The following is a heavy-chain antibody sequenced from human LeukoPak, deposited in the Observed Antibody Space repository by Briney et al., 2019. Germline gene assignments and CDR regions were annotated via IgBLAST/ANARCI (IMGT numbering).Heavy chain of an antibody. V-gene: IGHV3-23*01. Sequence: GGSLRLSCSASGFTFSSYAMSWVRQAPGKGLEWVSGIPSSGPITYYADSVKGRFTISRDNSKNTLYLQMNSLTAEDTGIYYCANRVAQHDSWGQGTLVTVSS. J-gene: IGHJ5*02. CDR2: IPSSGPIT. D-gene: IGHD3-3*01. CDR3: ANRVAQHDS. CDR1: GFTFSSYA.